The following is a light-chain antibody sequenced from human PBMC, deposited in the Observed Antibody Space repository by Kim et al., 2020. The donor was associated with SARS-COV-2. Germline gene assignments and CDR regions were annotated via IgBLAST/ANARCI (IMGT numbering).Light chain of an antibody. J-gene: IGLJ2*01. CDR1: KLSDKY. Sequence: SYELTQPPSVSVSPGQTAIITCSGDKLSDKYACLYQQKSGQSPVLVIYEGSEQPSGIPERFSGSKSGASATLTISRAQAMAEADYYCQAWDDRNVIFGGGTQLIVL. V-gene: IGLV3-1*01. CDR2: EGS. CDR3: QAWDDRNVI.